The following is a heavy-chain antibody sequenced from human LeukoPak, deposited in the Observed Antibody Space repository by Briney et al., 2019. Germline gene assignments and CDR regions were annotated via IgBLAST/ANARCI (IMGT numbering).Heavy chain of an antibody. CDR3: AREGDYVGGSYRF. Sequence: SVKVSCKASGGTFSSYAISWVRQAPGQGLEWMGGIIPIFGTANYAQKFQGRVTITTDESTSTAYMELSSLRSEDTAVYYCAREGDYVGGSYRFWGQGTLVTVSS. V-gene: IGHV1-69*05. D-gene: IGHD3-16*02. CDR2: IIPIFGTA. J-gene: IGHJ4*02. CDR1: GGTFSSYA.